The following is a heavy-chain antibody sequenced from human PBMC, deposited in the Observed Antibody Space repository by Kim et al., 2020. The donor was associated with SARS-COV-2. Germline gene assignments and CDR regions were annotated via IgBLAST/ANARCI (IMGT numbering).Heavy chain of an antibody. CDR1: GFTFSRNA. J-gene: IGHJ4*02. CDR2: ISYDGSNK. D-gene: IGHD6-19*01. V-gene: IGHV3-30*04. CDR3: ARDSSGWY. Sequence: GGSLRLSCAASGFTFSRNAMHWVRQAPGKGLEWVAVISYDGSNKYYADSVKGRFTISRDNSKNTLYLQLNSLRPEDTAVFYCARDSSGWYWGQGTLVTVSS.